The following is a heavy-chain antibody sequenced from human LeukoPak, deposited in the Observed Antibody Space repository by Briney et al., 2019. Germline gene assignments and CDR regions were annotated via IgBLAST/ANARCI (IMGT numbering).Heavy chain of an antibody. CDR1: GFTFSRGW. CDR2: IKSKTDGATT. D-gene: IGHD3-10*01. J-gene: IGHJ3*02. V-gene: IGHV3-15*01. Sequence: GGSLRLSCAASGFTFSRGWMTWVRQAPGKGLEWVGHIKSKTDGATTDYAAPVKGRFTISRDDSKNTLYLQMNSLKTEDTAVYYCTTSTFSYGSGSYYPWAFNIWGQGTMVTVSS. CDR3: TTSTFSYGSGSYYPWAFNI.